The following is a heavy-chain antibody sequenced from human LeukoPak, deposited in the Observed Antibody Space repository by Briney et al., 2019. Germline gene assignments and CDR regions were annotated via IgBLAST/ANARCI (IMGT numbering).Heavy chain of an antibody. D-gene: IGHD6-25*01. CDR1: GGSISSYY. V-gene: IGHV4-4*07. CDR3: AREWSGAFDI. J-gene: IGHJ3*02. Sequence: SETLSLTCTASGGSISSYYWSWIRQPAGDGLEWIGHIYTSGSPNYNPSLKSRVTMSVDTSKNQFSLKLSSVTAADTAVYYCAREWSGAFDIWGQGTMVTVSS. CDR2: IYTSGSP.